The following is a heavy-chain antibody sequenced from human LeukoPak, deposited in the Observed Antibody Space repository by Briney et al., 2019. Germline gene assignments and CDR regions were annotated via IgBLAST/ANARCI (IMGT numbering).Heavy chain of an antibody. Sequence: SETLSLTCTVSGGSISSSSYYWGWICQPPGKGLEWIGSIHYSGSTNYNPSLKSRVTISVDTSKNQFSLKLSSVTAADTAVYYCAREDYYGTNFDYWGQGTLVTVSS. J-gene: IGHJ4*02. CDR3: AREDYYGTNFDY. CDR1: GGSISSSSYY. V-gene: IGHV4-39*07. D-gene: IGHD3-10*01. CDR2: IHYSGST.